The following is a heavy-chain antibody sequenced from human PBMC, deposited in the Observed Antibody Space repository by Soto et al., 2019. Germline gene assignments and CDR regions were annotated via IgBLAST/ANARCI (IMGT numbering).Heavy chain of an antibody. CDR2: ISYGGSNK. D-gene: IGHD2-2*01. Sequence: QVQLVESGGGVVQPGRSLRLSCAASGFTFSSYGMHWVRQAPGKGLEWVAVISYGGSNKYYADSVKGRFTISRDNFKNTLDLQMNNLRAEDTAVYYCAKDNCISTSCYRLYNWFDPWGQGTLVTVSS. V-gene: IGHV3-30*18. J-gene: IGHJ5*02. CDR1: GFTFSSYG. CDR3: AKDNCISTSCYRLYNWFDP.